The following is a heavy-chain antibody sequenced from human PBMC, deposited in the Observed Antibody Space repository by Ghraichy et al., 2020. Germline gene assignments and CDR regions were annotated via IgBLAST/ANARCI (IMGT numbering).Heavy chain of an antibody. Sequence: GGSLRLSCAASGFTFSNYALTWVRQAPGKGLEWVSAISGSGDGTHYADSVKGRFTISRDNSKNTLYLQMNSLRADDTALYYCAKDKNYLDVFDIWGQGTMVTVSS. D-gene: IGHD1-7*01. CDR2: ISGSGDGT. CDR1: GFTFSNYA. V-gene: IGHV3-23*01. J-gene: IGHJ3*02. CDR3: AKDKNYLDVFDI.